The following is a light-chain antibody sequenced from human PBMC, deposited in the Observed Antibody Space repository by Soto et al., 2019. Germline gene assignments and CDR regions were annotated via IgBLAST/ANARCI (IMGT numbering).Light chain of an antibody. CDR1: SSDVGGYNY. CDR2: EVI. V-gene: IGLV2-14*01. Sequence: QSVLTQPASVSGSPGQSITISCTGTSSDVGGYNYVSWYQHHPGKAPKLVIYEVINRPSGVSHRFSGSKSGSTASLTISGLLAEDEADYSCIAYTVNSTLVFGGGTKLTVL. J-gene: IGLJ2*01. CDR3: IAYTVNSTLV.